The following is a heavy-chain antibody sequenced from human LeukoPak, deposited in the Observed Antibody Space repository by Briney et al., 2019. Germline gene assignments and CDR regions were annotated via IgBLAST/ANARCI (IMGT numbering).Heavy chain of an antibody. D-gene: IGHD1-1*01. CDR2: IYSGGST. J-gene: IGHJ6*02. Sequence: GGSLRLSCAASGFTVSSNYMSWVRQAPGKGLEWVSVIYSGGSTYYADSVKGRFTISRDNSKNTLYLQMNSLRAEDTAVYYCARGSLDDYYYYGMDVWGQGTTVTVSS. CDR3: ARGSLDDYYYYGMDV. V-gene: IGHV3-53*01. CDR1: GFTVSSNY.